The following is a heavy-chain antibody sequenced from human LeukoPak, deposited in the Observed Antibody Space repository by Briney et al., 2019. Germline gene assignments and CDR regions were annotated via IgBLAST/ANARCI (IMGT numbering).Heavy chain of an antibody. CDR3: ARSPSITIFGVAEYYFDY. D-gene: IGHD3-3*01. CDR2: ISGSGGST. Sequence: GGSLRLSCAASGFTFSSYAMSWVRQAPGKGLEWVSAISGSGGSTYYADSVKGRFTISRDNSKNTLYLQMNSLRAEDTAVYYCARSPSITIFGVAEYYFDYWGQGTLVTVSS. CDR1: GFTFSSYA. V-gene: IGHV3-23*01. J-gene: IGHJ4*02.